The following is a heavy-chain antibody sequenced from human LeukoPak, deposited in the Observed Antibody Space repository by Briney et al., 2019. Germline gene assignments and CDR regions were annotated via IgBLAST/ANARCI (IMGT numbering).Heavy chain of an antibody. CDR3: ATEGTTTGYAGFDY. CDR1: GFTFSRYV. Sequence: GGSLRLSCAASGFTFSRYVMHWVRQAPGKGLEYVSAISSNGGSTYYANSVKGRFTISRDNSKNTLYLQMGSLRAEDMAVYYCATEGTTTGYAGFDYWGQGTLVTVSS. J-gene: IGHJ4*02. D-gene: IGHD4-17*01. V-gene: IGHV3-64*01. CDR2: ISSNGGST.